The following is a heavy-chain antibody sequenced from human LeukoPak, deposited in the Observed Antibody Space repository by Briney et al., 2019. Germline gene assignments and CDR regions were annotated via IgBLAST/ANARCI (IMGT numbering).Heavy chain of an antibody. Sequence: ASVKVSCKASGGTFSSYAISWVRQAPGQGLEWMGGIIPIFGTANYAQKFQGRVTITADESTSTAYMELSSLRSEDTAAYYCASLLFADAFDIWGQGTMVTVSS. CDR2: IIPIFGTA. J-gene: IGHJ3*02. CDR1: GGTFSSYA. V-gene: IGHV1-69*13. CDR3: ASLLFADAFDI.